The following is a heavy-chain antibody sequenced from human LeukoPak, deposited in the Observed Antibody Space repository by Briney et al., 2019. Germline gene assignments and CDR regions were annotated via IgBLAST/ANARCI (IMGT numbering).Heavy chain of an antibody. V-gene: IGHV4-59*01. CDR1: GGSISSYY. CDR3: ASTSKGHPYGDSNWFDP. CDR2: IYYSGST. J-gene: IGHJ5*02. Sequence: SETLSLTCTVSGGSISSYYWSWIRQPPGKGLDWIGYIYYSGSTNYNPSLKSRVTISVDTSKNQFSLKPSSVTAADTAVYYCASTSKGHPYGDSNWFDPWGQGTLVTVSS. D-gene: IGHD4-17*01.